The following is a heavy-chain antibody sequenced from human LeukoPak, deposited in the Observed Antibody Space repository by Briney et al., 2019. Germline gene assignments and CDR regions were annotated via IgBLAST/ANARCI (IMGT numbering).Heavy chain of an antibody. Sequence: SETLSLTCTVSGVSISSSSYYWGWIRQPPGKGLEWIGSIYYSGSTYYNPPLKSRVTISVDTSKNQFSLKLSSVTAADTAVYYCARGAAAGIRWGQGTLVTVSS. CDR1: GVSISSSSYY. D-gene: IGHD6-13*01. J-gene: IGHJ4*02. CDR3: ARGAAAGIR. V-gene: IGHV4-39*07. CDR2: IYYSGST.